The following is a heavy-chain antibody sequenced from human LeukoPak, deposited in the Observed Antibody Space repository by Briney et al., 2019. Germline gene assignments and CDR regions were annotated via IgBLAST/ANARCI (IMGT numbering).Heavy chain of an antibody. J-gene: IGHJ5*02. D-gene: IGHD1-26*01. Sequence: SVKVSCKTSGGTFTSYAITWVRQAPGQGLEWMGKIIPISGTTNYAQKFQGRVTFTADESTSTAYMELSSPRSEDTASYYCARKLRLGGNWFDPWGQGTLVTVSS. CDR3: ARKLRLGGNWFDP. CDR2: IIPISGTT. V-gene: IGHV1-69*15. CDR1: GGTFTSYA.